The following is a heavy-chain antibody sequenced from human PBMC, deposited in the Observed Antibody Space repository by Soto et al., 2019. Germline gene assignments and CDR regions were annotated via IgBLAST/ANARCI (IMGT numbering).Heavy chain of an antibody. CDR2: IDPSDSYT. Sequence: GESLRISCKGSGYSFTSYWISWVRQMPGKGLEWMGRIDPSDSYTNYSPSFQGHVTISADKSISTAYLQWSSLKASDTAMYYCARHVEVRGVIPFYYYYGMDVWGQGTTVTV. V-gene: IGHV5-10-1*01. CDR3: ARHVEVRGVIPFYYYYGMDV. D-gene: IGHD3-10*01. CDR1: GYSFTSYW. J-gene: IGHJ6*02.